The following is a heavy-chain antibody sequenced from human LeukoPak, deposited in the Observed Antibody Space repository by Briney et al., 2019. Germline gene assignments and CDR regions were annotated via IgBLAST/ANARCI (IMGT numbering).Heavy chain of an antibody. D-gene: IGHD3-10*01. CDR3: ARDFGDKNDWYHDY. V-gene: IGHV3-7*01. CDR2: IKQDGSKE. CDR1: GFTFSSYW. Sequence: PGGSLRLSYAASGFTFSSYWMSWVRQAPGKGLEWVADIKQDGSKEYYVDSVRGRFTISRDNAKNSLYLQMNSLRAEDTAVYYCARDFGDKNDWYHDYWGQGTLVTVSS. J-gene: IGHJ4*02.